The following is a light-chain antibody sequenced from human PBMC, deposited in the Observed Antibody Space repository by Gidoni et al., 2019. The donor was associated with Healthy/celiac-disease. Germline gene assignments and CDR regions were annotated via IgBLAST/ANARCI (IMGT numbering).Light chain of an antibody. J-gene: IGKJ5*01. CDR1: QSISSY. V-gene: IGKV1-39*01. Sequence: DIQMTQSPSSLSASVGDRVTITCRASQSISSYLNWYQQKPGKAPKRLIDAASSLQSGVPSRFSGSGSGTDFTLTISSLQPEDFATYYCQQSYSTPATFGQGTRLEIK. CDR3: QQSYSTPAT. CDR2: AAS.